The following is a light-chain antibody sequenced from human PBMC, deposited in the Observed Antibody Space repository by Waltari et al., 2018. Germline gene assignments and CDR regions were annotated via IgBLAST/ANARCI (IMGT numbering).Light chain of an antibody. J-gene: IGKJ4*01. V-gene: IGKV3-15*01. CDR1: QSVSTN. Sequence: EVVMTQSPITLSVSPGERATLSCRASQSVSTNVAWYRQKPGQAPMLLIYGASTRATGIPARFSGGGSGTEFTLTISSLQSEDVAVYFCQQYNNWPPLTFGGGTTVEI. CDR3: QQYNNWPPLT. CDR2: GAS.